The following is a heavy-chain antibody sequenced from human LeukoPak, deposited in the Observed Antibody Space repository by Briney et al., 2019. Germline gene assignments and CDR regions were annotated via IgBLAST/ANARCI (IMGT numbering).Heavy chain of an antibody. J-gene: IGHJ4*02. V-gene: IGHV3-23*01. D-gene: IGHD5-18*01. CDR1: GFTFSSYA. CDR2: ISGSGGST. CDR3: ARGSGYSYGYEDY. Sequence: GGSLRLSCAASGFTFSSYAMSWVRQAPGKGLEWVSAISGSGGSTYYADSVKGRFTISRDNSENTLYLQMNSLRAEDTAVYYCARGSGYSYGYEDYWGQGTLVTVSS.